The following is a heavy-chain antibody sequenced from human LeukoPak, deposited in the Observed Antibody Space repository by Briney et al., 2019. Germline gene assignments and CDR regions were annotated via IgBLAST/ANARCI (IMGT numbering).Heavy chain of an antibody. D-gene: IGHD2-2*01. V-gene: IGHV3-74*01. Sequence: GGCLRLSCAASGFTFRNYWMHWVRDAPGKGVGWVSRINSDGSSTTYADSAKGRFTISRNNAKNTLYLQMNSLRAEDTAVYYCARDYARYKDYGMDVWGQGTTVTVSS. CDR1: GFTFRNYW. CDR3: ARDYARYKDYGMDV. J-gene: IGHJ6*02. CDR2: INSDGSST.